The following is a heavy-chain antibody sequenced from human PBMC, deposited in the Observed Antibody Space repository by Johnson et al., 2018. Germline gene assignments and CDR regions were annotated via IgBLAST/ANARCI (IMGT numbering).Heavy chain of an antibody. J-gene: IGHJ3*02. Sequence: QVQLVESGGGVVQPGRSLRLSCAASGFTFSSYAMHWVRQAPGKGLEWVAIISYDGSNKYYADSVKGRFIISRDNSKNTLYLQMNSLRAEDTAVYYCARESSGVFDIWGQGTMVTVSS. V-gene: IGHV3-30-3*01. CDR3: ARESSGVFDI. D-gene: IGHD2-8*01. CDR2: ISYDGSNK. CDR1: GFTFSSYA.